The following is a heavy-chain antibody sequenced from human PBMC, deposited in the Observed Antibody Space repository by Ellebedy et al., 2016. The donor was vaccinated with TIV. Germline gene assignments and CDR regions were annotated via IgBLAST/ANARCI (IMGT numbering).Heavy chain of an antibody. V-gene: IGHV3-7*01. CDR1: GFNFRSYW. CDR2: IRQEGDEI. D-gene: IGHD4-17*01. J-gene: IGHJ5*02. CDR3: ARRASYGDYAVQVNPWFDP. Sequence: GESLKISCAASGFNFRSYWMTWVHQAPGKGLEWVAKIRQEGDEIYYVESVKGRFTISRDNAKNSLFLQMNSLGVEDTAVYYCARRASYGDYAVQVNPWFDPWGQGTLVTVSS.